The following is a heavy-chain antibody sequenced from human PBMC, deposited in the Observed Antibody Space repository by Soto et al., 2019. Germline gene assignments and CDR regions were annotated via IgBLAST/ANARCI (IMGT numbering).Heavy chain of an antibody. CDR2: ISYDGSNK. Sequence: GGSLRLSCAASGFTFSSYAMHWVRQAPGKGLEWVAVISYDGSNKYYADSVKGRFTISRDNSKNTLYLQMNSLRAEDTAVYYCARDKGSTFYRMDVWGQGTTVTVSS. V-gene: IGHV3-30-3*01. CDR1: GFTFSSYA. CDR3: ARDKGSTFYRMDV. D-gene: IGHD1-1*01. J-gene: IGHJ6*02.